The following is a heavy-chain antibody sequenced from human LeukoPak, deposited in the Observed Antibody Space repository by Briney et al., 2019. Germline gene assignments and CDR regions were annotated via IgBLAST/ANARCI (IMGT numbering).Heavy chain of an antibody. V-gene: IGHV3-48*01. J-gene: IGHJ4*02. D-gene: IGHD3-22*01. CDR3: ARAFYDSLDY. CDR2: ISSSSSTI. CDR1: GFTFSSYS. Sequence: GGSLRLSCAASGFTFSSYSMNWVRQAPGKGLEWVSYISSSSSTIYYADSVKGRFTISRDNAKNSLYLQMNSLRAEDTAVYYCARAFYDSLDYWGQGTLVTVSS.